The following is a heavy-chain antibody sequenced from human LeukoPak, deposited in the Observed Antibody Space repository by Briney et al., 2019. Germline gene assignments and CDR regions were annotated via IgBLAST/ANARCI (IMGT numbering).Heavy chain of an antibody. CDR1: GFTVSSNY. CDR2: IYSGGST. J-gene: IGHJ6*02. D-gene: IGHD6-13*01. V-gene: IGHV3-53*04. Sequence: SGVSLRLSCAASGFTVSSNYMSWVRQAPGKGLEWVSVIYSGGSTYYADSVKGRFTISRHNSKNTLYLQMDSLRAEDTAVYYCARDKSYSSSWYHGMDVWGQGTTVTVSS. CDR3: ARDKSYSSSWYHGMDV.